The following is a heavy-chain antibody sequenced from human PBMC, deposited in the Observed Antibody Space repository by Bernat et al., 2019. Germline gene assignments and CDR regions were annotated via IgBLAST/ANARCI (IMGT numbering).Heavy chain of an antibody. CDR3: GRVRSGNDPVDI. D-gene: IGHD3-10*01. Sequence: EVQLVESGGGLVGPGRSLRLSCTASGFTFGDYAMSWFRQAPGKGLEWVSLIRSRSYGGTEEYAASVKGRFIVSRDDSNSMAYLQMDSLKTEDTAVYYCGRVRSGNDPVDIWGQGTVVTVSS. CDR2: IRSRSYGGTE. CDR1: GFTFGDYA. V-gene: IGHV3-49*03. J-gene: IGHJ3*02.